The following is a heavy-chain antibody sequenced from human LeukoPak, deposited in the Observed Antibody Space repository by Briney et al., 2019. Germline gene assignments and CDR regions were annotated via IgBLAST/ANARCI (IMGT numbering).Heavy chain of an antibody. V-gene: IGHV4-39*07. Sequence: SETLSLTCTVSGGSISSSSYYWGWIRQPPGKGLEWIGSIYYSGSTYYNPSLKSRVTISVDTSKNQFSLKLSSVTAADTAVYYCARDSGDDSSGFPYFDYWGQGTLVTVSS. D-gene: IGHD3-22*01. CDR3: ARDSGDDSSGFPYFDY. J-gene: IGHJ4*02. CDR2: IYYSGST. CDR1: GGSISSSSYY.